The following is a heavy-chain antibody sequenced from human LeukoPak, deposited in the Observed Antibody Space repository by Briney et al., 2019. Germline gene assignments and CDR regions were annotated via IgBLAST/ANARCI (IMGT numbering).Heavy chain of an antibody. V-gene: IGHV1-8*01. Sequence: EASVKVSCKASGYTFTSYDIHWVRQATGQGLEWMGWMNPNSGNTGYAQKFQGRVTMTRNTSISTAYMELSSLRSEDTAVYYCATRYCSSTSCYGFDYWGQGTLVTVSS. J-gene: IGHJ4*02. CDR3: ATRYCSSTSCYGFDY. CDR2: MNPNSGNT. D-gene: IGHD2-2*01. CDR1: GYTFTSYD.